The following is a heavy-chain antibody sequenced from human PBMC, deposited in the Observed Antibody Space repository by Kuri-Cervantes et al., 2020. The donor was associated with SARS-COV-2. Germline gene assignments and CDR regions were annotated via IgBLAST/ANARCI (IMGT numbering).Heavy chain of an antibody. V-gene: IGHV4-34*01. J-gene: IGHJ6*02. Sequence: SETLSLTCAVYGGSFSGYYWSWIRQPSGKGLEWIGEINHSGSTNYNPSLKSRVTISVDTSKNQFSLKLSSVTAADTAVYYCARMYSINHYGMDVWGQGTTVTVSS. CDR1: GGSFSGYY. D-gene: IGHD4-11*01. CDR3: ARMYSINHYGMDV. CDR2: INHSGST.